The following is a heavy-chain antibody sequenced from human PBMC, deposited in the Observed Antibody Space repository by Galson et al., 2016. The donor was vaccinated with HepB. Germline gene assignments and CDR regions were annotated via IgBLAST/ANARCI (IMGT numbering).Heavy chain of an antibody. CDR3: AREMQSGSYYRRFDY. Sequence: SVKVSCKASGGTFSRYAISWVRQAPGQGLEWMGGIIPMFGTADYAQKFQGTVTITADESTNTAYMEVSSLRSEDTAVYYCAREMQSGSYYRRFDYWGQGTLVTVSS. J-gene: IGHJ4*02. V-gene: IGHV1-69*13. CDR2: IIPMFGTA. CDR1: GGTFSRYA. D-gene: IGHD1-26*01.